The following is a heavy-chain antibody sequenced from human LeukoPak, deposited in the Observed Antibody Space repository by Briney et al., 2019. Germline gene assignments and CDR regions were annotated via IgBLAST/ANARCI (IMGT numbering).Heavy chain of an antibody. CDR3: ARFSRSAQSY. V-gene: IGHV3-7*01. J-gene: IGHJ4*02. CDR2: IRPDGSEK. D-gene: IGHD2-15*01. Sequence: GSLRLSCTTSGFIFSSYWMSWVRQAPGKGLEWVANIRPDGSEKQYVDSMKGRFTISRDSAQNSVYLHMNSLTAEDTAVYYCARFSRSAQSYWGQGTLVTVSS. CDR1: GFIFSSYW.